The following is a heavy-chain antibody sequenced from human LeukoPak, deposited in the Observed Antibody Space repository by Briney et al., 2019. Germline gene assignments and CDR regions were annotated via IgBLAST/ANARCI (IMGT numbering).Heavy chain of an antibody. V-gene: IGHV3-30-3*01. Sequence: PGGSLRLSCAASGFTFSTYAIHWVRQAPGKGLEWVALISYDGTNKYFAGSVKGRFTISRDDSKNTLSLQMNSLRTEDTAVYYCARAGSSGFYGSGSSNFDFWGQGTLVAVSS. CDR1: GFTFSTYA. CDR3: ARAGSSGFYGSGSSNFDF. J-gene: IGHJ4*02. D-gene: IGHD3-10*01. CDR2: ISYDGTNK.